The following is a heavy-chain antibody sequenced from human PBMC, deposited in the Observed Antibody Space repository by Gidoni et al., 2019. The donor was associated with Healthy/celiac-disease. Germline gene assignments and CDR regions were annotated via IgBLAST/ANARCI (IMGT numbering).Heavy chain of an antibody. CDR2: IYYSGST. V-gene: IGHV4-39*01. CDR3: ARLGRYSSGSGYFDL. Sequence: QLQLQESGPGLVKPSETLSLTCTVPGGSISSSSYYWGWIRQPPGKGLEWIGSIYYSGSTYYNPSLKSRVTISVDTSKNQFSLKLSSVTAADTAVYYCARLGRYSSGSGYFDLWGRGTLVTVSS. D-gene: IGHD6-25*01. J-gene: IGHJ2*01. CDR1: GGSISSSSYY.